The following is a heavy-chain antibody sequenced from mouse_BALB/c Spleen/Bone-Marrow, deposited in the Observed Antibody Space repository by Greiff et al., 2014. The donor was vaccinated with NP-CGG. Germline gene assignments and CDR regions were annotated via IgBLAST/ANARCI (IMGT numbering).Heavy chain of an antibody. Sequence: GQLKESGPELGKPGTSVKMSCKASGYTFTDYYMMWGRQSHGKSLEWIGHINPNTDGTFYNQKFKGKATLTVDKSSSTAYMQLNSLTSEDSAVYYCARSRYFDNWGQGTTLTVSS. V-gene: IGHV1-26*01. CDR3: ARSRYFDN. D-gene: IGHD3-3*01. CDR2: INPNTDGT. J-gene: IGHJ2*01. CDR1: GYTFTDYY.